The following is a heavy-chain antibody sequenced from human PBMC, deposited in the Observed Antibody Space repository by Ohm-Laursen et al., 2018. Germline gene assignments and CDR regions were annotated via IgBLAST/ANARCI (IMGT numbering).Heavy chain of an antibody. D-gene: IGHD3-22*01. J-gene: IGHJ5*02. CDR3: AKGEKRGYLNWFDP. CDR2: ISGSGGST. Sequence: GSLRLPCSASGFTFSSYAMSWVRQAPGKGLEWVSAISGSGGSTYYADSVKGRFTISRDNSKNTLYLQMNSLRAEDTAVYYCAKGEKRGYLNWFDPWGQGTLVTVSS. V-gene: IGHV3-23*01. CDR1: GFTFSSYA.